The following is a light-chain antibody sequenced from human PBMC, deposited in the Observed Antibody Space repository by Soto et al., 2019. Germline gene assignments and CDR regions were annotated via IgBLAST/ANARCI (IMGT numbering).Light chain of an antibody. CDR3: QQYGNAPFT. CDR1: QSVSSSY. J-gene: IGKJ3*01. CDR2: GAS. V-gene: IGKV3-20*01. Sequence: EIVLTQSPGTLSFSPGERATLTCRASQSVSSSYVSWFQQKPGQAPRLLIYGASSRATGIPDRFSGSGSGKDFTLTISRLEHDDSAVYYCQQYGNAPFTFGPGTKVDIK.